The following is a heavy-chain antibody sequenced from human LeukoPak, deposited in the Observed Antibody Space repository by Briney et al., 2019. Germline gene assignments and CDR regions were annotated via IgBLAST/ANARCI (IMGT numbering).Heavy chain of an antibody. CDR1: GYTFTSYD. V-gene: IGHV1-8*01. Sequence: EASVKVSCKASGYTFTSYDINWVRQATGQGLEWMGWMNPNSGNTGYAQRFQGRVTMTRNTSISTAYMELSSLRSEDTAVYYCARGGAAVLLWFGELYAFDIWGQGTTVTVSS. D-gene: IGHD3-10*01. CDR3: ARGGAAVLLWFGELYAFDI. CDR2: MNPNSGNT. J-gene: IGHJ3*02.